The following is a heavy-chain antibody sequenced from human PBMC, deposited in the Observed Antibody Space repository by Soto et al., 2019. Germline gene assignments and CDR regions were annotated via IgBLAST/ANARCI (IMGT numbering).Heavy chain of an antibody. CDR2: ISSTAGRTS. CDR1: GFTFNTYP. V-gene: IGHV3-23*01. D-gene: IGHD3-10*01. CDR3: AKGVLSFHYGMEV. Sequence: GGTLRLSCATSGFTFNTYPMTWVRQAPGKGLEWVSSISSTAGRTSSYADSVKGRFAISRDFSDNTVYLQMNNLRVDDTAVYFCAKGVLSFHYGMEVWGQGTTVTVSS. J-gene: IGHJ6*02.